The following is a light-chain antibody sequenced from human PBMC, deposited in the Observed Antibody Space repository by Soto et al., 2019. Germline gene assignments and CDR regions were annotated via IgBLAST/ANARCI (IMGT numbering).Light chain of an antibody. CDR3: ATWDDSLNGWV. Sequence: QSVLTQPRSVSGSPGQSVTVSCIGTSSDVGDYNSVSWYQQHPGKAPKLMIYDVSKRPSGVPDRFSGSKSGNTASLTISGLQAEDEADYYCATWDDSLNGWVFGGGTKLTVL. CDR1: SSDVGDYNS. J-gene: IGLJ3*02. V-gene: IGLV2-11*01. CDR2: DVS.